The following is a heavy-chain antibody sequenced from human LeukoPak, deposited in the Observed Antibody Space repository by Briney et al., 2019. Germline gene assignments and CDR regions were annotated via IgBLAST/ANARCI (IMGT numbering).Heavy chain of an antibody. CDR2: INHSGST. V-gene: IGHV4-34*01. CDR1: GGSFSGYY. Sequence: SETLSLTCAVYGGSFSGYYWSWIRQPPGKGLEWIGEINHSGSTNYNPSLKSRVTISVDTSKNQFSLKLSSVTAADTAVCYCARGAVGATTPFDYWGQGTLVTVSS. D-gene: IGHD1-26*01. J-gene: IGHJ4*02. CDR3: ARGAVGATTPFDY.